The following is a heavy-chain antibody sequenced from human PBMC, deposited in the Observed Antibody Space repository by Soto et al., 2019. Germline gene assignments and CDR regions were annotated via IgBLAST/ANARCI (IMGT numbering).Heavy chain of an antibody. D-gene: IGHD1-26*01. J-gene: IGHJ4*02. CDR3: ARGLGRAYFDY. Sequence: QVQLQQWGAGLLKPSETLSLTCAVYGGSFSGYYWSWIRQPPGKGLEWIGEINHSGSTNYNPSLKSRVTISVDTSKNQFSLKLSSVTAADTAVYYCARGLGRAYFDYWGQGTLVTVSS. V-gene: IGHV4-34*01. CDR1: GGSFSGYY. CDR2: INHSGST.